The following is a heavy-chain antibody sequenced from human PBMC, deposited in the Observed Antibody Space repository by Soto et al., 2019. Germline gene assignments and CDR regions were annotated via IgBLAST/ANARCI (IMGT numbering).Heavy chain of an antibody. CDR2: ISYDGSNK. V-gene: IGHV3-30*18. CDR3: AKEGSGDSVGSAFDI. D-gene: IGHD4-17*01. CDR1: GFTFSSYG. J-gene: IGHJ3*02. Sequence: PGGFPILSFAAPGFTFSSYGMHWGPPAPGQGLEWVAVISYDGSNKYYADSVKGRFTISRDNSKNTLYLQMNSLRAEDTAVYYCAKEGSGDSVGSAFDIWGQGTMVTVSS.